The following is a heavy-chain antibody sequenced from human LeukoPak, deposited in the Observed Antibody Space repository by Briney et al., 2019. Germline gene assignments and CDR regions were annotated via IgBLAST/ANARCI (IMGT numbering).Heavy chain of an antibody. Sequence: PGGSLRLSCAASGFTFSSYAMSWVRQAPGKGLEWVSAISSSGDTYYAGSVKGRFTISRDNSKNTLYLQMNSLRAEDTAVYYCAKERAVPRTFGGVIVTHHDAFDIWGQGTMVTVSS. V-gene: IGHV3-23*01. CDR3: AKERAVPRTFGGVIVTHHDAFDI. J-gene: IGHJ3*02. CDR2: ISSSGDT. CDR1: GFTFSSYA. D-gene: IGHD3-16*02.